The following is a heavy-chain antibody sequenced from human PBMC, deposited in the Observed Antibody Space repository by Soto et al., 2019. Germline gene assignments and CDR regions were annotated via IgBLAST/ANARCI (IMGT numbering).Heavy chain of an antibody. CDR1: GDSITSANW. V-gene: IGHV4-4*02. CDR2: ISHSGIT. J-gene: IGHJ5*02. Sequence: SETLSLTCAVSGDSITSANWWTWVRQPPGGGLEWIGEISHSGITNYKASLKSRVTMSVDKTKNDVPLKLTSVTAADTAVYYCARVLRGWFDPWGQGTPVTVSS. CDR3: ARVLRGWFDP.